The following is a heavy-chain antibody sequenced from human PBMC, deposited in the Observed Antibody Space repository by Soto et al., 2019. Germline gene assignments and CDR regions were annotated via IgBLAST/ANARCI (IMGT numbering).Heavy chain of an antibody. D-gene: IGHD3-10*01. Sequence: EVQLLESGGGLVQPGGSLRLSCETSGFSFNSYAMTWVRQAPGMGLEWVAVINYNSRATFYAKSVKGRFTISRDNSRNVVFLQMVSLGVADTSVYYWVEHRGSGNTYYLYRKVWGLWTTVNVS. CDR3: VEHRGSGNTYYLYRKV. CDR2: INYNSRAT. J-gene: IGHJ6*02. CDR1: GFSFNSYA. V-gene: IGHV3-23*01.